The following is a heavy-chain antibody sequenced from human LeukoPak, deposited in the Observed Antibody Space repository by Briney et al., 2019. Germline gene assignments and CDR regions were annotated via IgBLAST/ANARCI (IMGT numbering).Heavy chain of an antibody. Sequence: GGSLRLSCAASGFSFSLYGMHWVRQAPGKGLEWVAVISDDGDSEYYSDSVKGRFTISRDNAKDTLYLQMDSLRRDDTAVYFCAKDGRGRTFFGDIEYWGQGTLVAVSS. D-gene: IGHD3-10*01. CDR3: AKDGRGRTFFGDIEY. V-gene: IGHV3-30*18. CDR2: ISDDGDSE. J-gene: IGHJ4*02. CDR1: GFSFSLYG.